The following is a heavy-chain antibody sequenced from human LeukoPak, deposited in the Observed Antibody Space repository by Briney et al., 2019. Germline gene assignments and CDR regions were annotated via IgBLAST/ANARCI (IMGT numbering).Heavy chain of an antibody. V-gene: IGHV3-53*01. CDR3: ASSTGIQFTTAFDY. CDR2: IYSGGST. D-gene: IGHD5-18*01. J-gene: IGHJ4*02. Sequence: PGGSLRLSCAASGFTVSSNYMSWVRQAPGKGLEWVSAIYSGGSTYYADSVKGRFTISRDNSKNTLYLQMNSLRAEDTAVYYCASSTGIQFTTAFDYWGQGTLVTVSS. CDR1: GFTVSSNY.